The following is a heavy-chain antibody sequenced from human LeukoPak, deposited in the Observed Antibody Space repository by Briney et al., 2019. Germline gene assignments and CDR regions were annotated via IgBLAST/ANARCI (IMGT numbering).Heavy chain of an antibody. J-gene: IGHJ5*02. V-gene: IGHV3-23*01. CDR1: GFTFSSYA. Sequence: GGSLRLSCAASGFTFSSYAMSWVRQASGKGLEWVSAISGSGGSTYYADSVKGRFTISRDNSKNTLYLQMNSLRAEDTVVYYCAKDLVFGVVVVAGWFDPWGQGTLVTVSS. CDR2: ISGSGGST. CDR3: AKDLVFGVVVVAGWFDP. D-gene: IGHD2-2*01.